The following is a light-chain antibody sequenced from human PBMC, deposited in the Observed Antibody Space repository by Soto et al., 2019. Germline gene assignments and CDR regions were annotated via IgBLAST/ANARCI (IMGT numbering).Light chain of an antibody. CDR2: DVT. CDR1: SSDVRTYNY. V-gene: IGLV2-11*01. J-gene: IGLJ1*01. Sequence: QSVLTQPRSVSGSPGESVTISCTGTSSDVRTYNYVSWYQQQPDKAPKLVIYDVTERPSGVPDRFSGSKSDSTASLTISGLQAEDEADYYCCSHAGTFTFVFGTGTKVPVL. CDR3: CSHAGTFTFV.